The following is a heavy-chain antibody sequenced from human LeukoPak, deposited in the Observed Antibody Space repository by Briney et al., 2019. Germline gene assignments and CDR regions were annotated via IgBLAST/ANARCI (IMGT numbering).Heavy chain of an antibody. J-gene: IGHJ4*02. CDR2: ISYDGSNK. Sequence: GGSLRLSCAASGFTFSSYGMHWVRQAPGKGLEWVAVISYDGSNKYYADSVKGRFTISRDNSKNTLYLQMNSLRAEDTAVYYCAKDSKAVSSSWYYFDYWGQGTLVTVSS. D-gene: IGHD6-13*01. CDR3: AKDSKAVSSSWYYFDY. CDR1: GFTFSSYG. V-gene: IGHV3-30*18.